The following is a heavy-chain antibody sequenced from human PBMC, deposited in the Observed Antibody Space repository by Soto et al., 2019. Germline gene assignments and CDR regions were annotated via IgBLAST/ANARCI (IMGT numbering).Heavy chain of an antibody. D-gene: IGHD3-22*01. Sequence: HPGGSLRLSCAASGFTFSSYGMHWVRQAPGKGLEWVAVISYDGSNKYYADSVKGRFTISRDNSKNTLYLQMNSLRAEDTAVYYCAKDRYYDSSGYYESSGLFDYWGQGTLVTVSS. CDR1: GFTFSSYG. CDR3: AKDRYYDSSGYYESSGLFDY. J-gene: IGHJ4*02. CDR2: ISYDGSNK. V-gene: IGHV3-30*18.